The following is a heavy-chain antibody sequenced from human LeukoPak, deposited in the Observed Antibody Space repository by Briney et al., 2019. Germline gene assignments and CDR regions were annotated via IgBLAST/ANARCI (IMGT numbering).Heavy chain of an antibody. CDR1: GYIFTSYY. J-gene: IGHJ6*01. CDR2: INPSDGST. Sequence: ASVKVSCKASGYIFTSYYLHWVRQAPGRGLEWMGLINPSDGSTTYAQKFQGRVTMTRDTSASTVYMELSSLTSEDTAVYYCTRDRQDSYYGLDVWGKGPRSPSP. V-gene: IGHV1-46*01. CDR3: TRDRQDSYYGLDV.